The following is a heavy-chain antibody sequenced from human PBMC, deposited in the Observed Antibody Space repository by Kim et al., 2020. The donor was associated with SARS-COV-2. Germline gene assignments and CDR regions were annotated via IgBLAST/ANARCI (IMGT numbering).Heavy chain of an antibody. J-gene: IGHJ4*02. Sequence: SVKGRFTISRDNSKTTLYLQMNSLRAEDTAVYYCASGENYYDSSGYVDYWGQGTLVTVSS. V-gene: IGHV3-30*07. CDR3: ASGENYYDSSGYVDY. D-gene: IGHD3-22*01.